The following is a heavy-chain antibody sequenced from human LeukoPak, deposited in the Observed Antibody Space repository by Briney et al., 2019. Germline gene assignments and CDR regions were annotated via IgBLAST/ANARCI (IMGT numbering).Heavy chain of an antibody. CDR1: GYTFTGYY. J-gene: IGHJ4*02. Sequence: ASVKVFCKASGYTFTGYYMHWVRQAPGQGLEWMGWINPNSGGTNSTQKFQGRVTMTRDTSISTAYMELSRLTSDDTAVYYCATEDLGDLEYWGQGTLVTVSS. V-gene: IGHV1-2*02. CDR3: ATEDLGDLEY. D-gene: IGHD3-16*01. CDR2: INPNSGGT.